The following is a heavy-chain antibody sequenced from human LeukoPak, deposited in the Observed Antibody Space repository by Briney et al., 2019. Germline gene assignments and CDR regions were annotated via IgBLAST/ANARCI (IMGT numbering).Heavy chain of an antibody. J-gene: IGHJ4*02. V-gene: IGHV5-51*01. CDR3: ARCRRQEVFDF. CDR2: VYPGDSDT. Sequence: PGESLKISCNISGYSFSNYWIGWVRHMPGKGLEWMGIVYPGDSDTRYSPSFQGQVTISADKSMNTAYLQWDNLKASDTAIYYCARCRRQEVFDFWGQGTLVTVSS. CDR1: GYSFSNYW.